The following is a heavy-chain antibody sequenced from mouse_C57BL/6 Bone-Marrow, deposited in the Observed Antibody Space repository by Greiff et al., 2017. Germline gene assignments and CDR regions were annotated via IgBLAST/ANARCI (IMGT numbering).Heavy chain of an antibody. CDR3: TEGTVVAYYYAMDY. V-gene: IGHV1-15*01. CDR1: GYTFTDYE. CDR2: IDPETGGT. J-gene: IGHJ4*01. D-gene: IGHD1-1*01. Sequence: VKLVESGAELVRPGASVTLSCKASGYTFTDYEMHWVKQTPVHGLEWIGAIDPETGGTASNQKFKGKAILTADNSSSTAYMQLRSLPSEDSAFDYCTEGTVVAYYYAMDYWGQGTSVTVSS.